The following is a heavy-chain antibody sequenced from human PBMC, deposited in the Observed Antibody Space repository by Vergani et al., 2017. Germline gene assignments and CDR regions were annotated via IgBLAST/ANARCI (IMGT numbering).Heavy chain of an antibody. D-gene: IGHD5-24*01. Sequence: EVQLLESGGGLVQPGGSLRLSCAASGFTFSSYAMSWVRQAPGKGLEWVAAISGSGGSTYYVDSVKSRFTISRDNSKNTLYLQMNSLRAEDTAVYYCAKVTEMATIHDAFDIWGQGTMVTVSS. J-gene: IGHJ3*02. CDR2: ISGSGGST. V-gene: IGHV3-23*01. CDR1: GFTFSSYA. CDR3: AKVTEMATIHDAFDI.